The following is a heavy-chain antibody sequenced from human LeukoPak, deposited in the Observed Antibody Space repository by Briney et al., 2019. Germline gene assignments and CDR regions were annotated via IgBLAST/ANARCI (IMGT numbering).Heavy chain of an antibody. CDR2: IYYSGST. CDR1: GGSISSYY. D-gene: IGHD5-24*01. Sequence: PSETLSLTCTVSGGSISSYYWSWIRQPPGKGLEWIGYIYYSGSTNYNPSLKSRVTISVDTSKNQFSLKLSSVTAADTAVYYRARLRDGYNPNWFDPWGQGTLVTVSS. J-gene: IGHJ5*02. CDR3: ARLRDGYNPNWFDP. V-gene: IGHV4-59*01.